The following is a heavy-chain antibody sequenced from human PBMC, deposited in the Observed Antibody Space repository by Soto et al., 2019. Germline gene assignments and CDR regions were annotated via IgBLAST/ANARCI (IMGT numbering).Heavy chain of an antibody. V-gene: IGHV4-34*02. CDR1: DGSFNDYF. D-gene: IGHD6-13*01. Sequence: QVALQQWGAGLVKTSQTLSLTCGVHDGSFNDYFWTWIRQSPGKGLEWIGEVHHTGTSYFNPSLKSRVTLSVDTSKSQFSLNLTSVTAADTAIYFCARRKDSSRYYYGMDVWGQGTTVVVS. CDR2: VHHTGTS. J-gene: IGHJ6*02. CDR3: ARRKDSSRYYYGMDV.